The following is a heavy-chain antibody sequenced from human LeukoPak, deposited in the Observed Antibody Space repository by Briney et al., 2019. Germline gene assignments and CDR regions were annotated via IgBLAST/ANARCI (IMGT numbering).Heavy chain of an antibody. CDR2: ISYDGSNK. V-gene: IGHV3-30*01. J-gene: IGHJ4*02. CDR3: ARARENGYFDY. CDR1: GFTFSSYA. D-gene: IGHD1-1*01. Sequence: PGRSLRLSCAASGFTFSSYAMHWVRQAPGEGLEWVAVISYDGSNKYYADSVKGRFTISRDNSKNTLYLQMNSLSAEDTAVYYCARARENGYFDYWGQGTLVTVSS.